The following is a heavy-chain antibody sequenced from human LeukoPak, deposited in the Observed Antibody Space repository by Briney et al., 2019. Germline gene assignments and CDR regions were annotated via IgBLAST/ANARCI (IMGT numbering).Heavy chain of an antibody. V-gene: IGHV3-30*03. CDR1: GFTFSNYG. D-gene: IGHD2-2*01. CDR3: ARDGDCSSTSCYADAFDI. Sequence: GGSLRLSCAASGFTFSNYGMHWVRQAPGKGLEWVAVISYDGSNKYYADSVKGRFTISRDNSKNSLYLQMNSLRVEDTAVYYCARDGDCSSTSCYADAFDIWGQGTMVTVSS. CDR2: ISYDGSNK. J-gene: IGHJ3*02.